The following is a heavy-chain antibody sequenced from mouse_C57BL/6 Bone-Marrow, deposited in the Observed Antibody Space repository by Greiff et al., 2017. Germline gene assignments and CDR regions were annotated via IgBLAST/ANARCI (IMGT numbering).Heavy chain of an antibody. D-gene: IGHD1-1*01. Sequence: EVQLVESGEGLVKPGGSLKLSCAASGFTFSSYAMSWVRQTPEKRLEWVGYISSGGDYIYYADTVKGRFTLSRDNARNTLYLQLSSLKSEDTAMYYCTRVTTVVHYYYAMDYWGQGTSVTVSS. J-gene: IGHJ4*01. CDR2: ISSGGDYI. V-gene: IGHV5-9-1*02. CDR1: GFTFSSYA. CDR3: TRVTTVVHYYYAMDY.